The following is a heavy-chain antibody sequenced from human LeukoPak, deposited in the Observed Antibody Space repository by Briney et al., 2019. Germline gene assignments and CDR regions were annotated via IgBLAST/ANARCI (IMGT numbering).Heavy chain of an antibody. CDR1: GGSITSNY. J-gene: IGHJ4*02. Sequence: SETLSLTCTVSGGSITSNYWTWIRQPAGKGLEWIGRMSASGSTNYNPSLKSRVTMSVDTSKNQLSLKLSSVTAADTAVYFCARADYTGFDYWGQGTLVTVSS. D-gene: IGHD4-11*01. CDR2: MSASGST. V-gene: IGHV4-4*07. CDR3: ARADYTGFDY.